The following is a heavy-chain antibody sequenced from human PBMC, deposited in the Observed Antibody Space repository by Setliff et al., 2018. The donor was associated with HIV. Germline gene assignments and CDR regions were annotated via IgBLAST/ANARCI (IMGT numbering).Heavy chain of an antibody. CDR3: ARAPGEAYNFWSDYKVAGAFDI. V-gene: IGHV4-4*02. D-gene: IGHD3-3*01. CDR1: GGSISSRNW. J-gene: IGHJ3*02. CDR2: IDHSGST. Sequence: SETLSLTCTVSGGSISSRNWWGWVRQPPGKGLEWIGEIDHSGSTNYNPSLKSRVTISVDRSTNQVSLKLNSVTAADTAVYYCARAPGEAYNFWSDYKVAGAFDIWGQGTMVTVSS.